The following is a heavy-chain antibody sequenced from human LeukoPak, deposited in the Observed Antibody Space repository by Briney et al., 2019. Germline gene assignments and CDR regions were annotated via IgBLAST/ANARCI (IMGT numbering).Heavy chain of an antibody. CDR3: AIANTYYDILTGYLY. D-gene: IGHD3-9*01. J-gene: IGHJ4*02. CDR1: GYTFTSYG. V-gene: IGHV1-18*01. CDR2: ISAYNGNT. Sequence: ASVKVSCKASGYTFTSYGISWVRQAPGQGLEWMGWISAYNGNTNYAQKLQGRVTMTTDTSTSTAYMELRSLRSDDTAVYYCAIANTYYDILTGYLYWDQGTLVTVSS.